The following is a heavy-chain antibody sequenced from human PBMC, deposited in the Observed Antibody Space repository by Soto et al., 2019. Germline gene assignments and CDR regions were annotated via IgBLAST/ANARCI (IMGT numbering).Heavy chain of an antibody. Sequence: EVQLVESGGGLVKPGGSLRLSCEVSGFTFSSYNMNWVRQAPGKGLEWVSIINSGSSYIYYADSVKGRFTISRDNAKKALYLQMNSLTAEDTAVYYCVGLPQWVGVDDAFDIWGQGTMVSVSS. J-gene: IGHJ3*02. V-gene: IGHV3-21*01. CDR3: VGLPQWVGVDDAFDI. CDR1: GFTFSSYN. D-gene: IGHD6-19*01. CDR2: INSGSSYI.